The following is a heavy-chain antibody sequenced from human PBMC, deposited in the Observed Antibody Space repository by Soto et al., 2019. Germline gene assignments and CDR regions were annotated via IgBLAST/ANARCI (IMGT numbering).Heavy chain of an antibody. CDR3: AAGYCSGGSCYDYYYNGMDV. CDR2: IVVGSDST. Sequence: QMQLVQSGPEVKKPGTSVKVSCTASGFTFTTSAVQWVRQARGQPLEWIGWIVVGSDSTNYAQRFQERVTITRDMSTSTAYMELSSLTSEDTAVYYCAAGYCSGGSCYDYYYNGMDVWDQGTTVTVSS. D-gene: IGHD2-15*01. J-gene: IGHJ6*02. V-gene: IGHV1-58*01. CDR1: GFTFTTSA.